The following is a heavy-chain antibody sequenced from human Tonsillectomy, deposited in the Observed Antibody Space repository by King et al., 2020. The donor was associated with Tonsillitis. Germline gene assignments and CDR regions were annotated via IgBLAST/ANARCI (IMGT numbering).Heavy chain of an antibody. D-gene: IGHD5-12*01. CDR2: IYYSGST. Sequence: QLQESGPGLVKPSETLSLTCTVSGGSISHYYWSWIRQPPGKGLEWIGYIYYSGSTYYNPSLKSRVTISVDTSKNQVSLKLTSVTAADTAVYYCAKEGEAIMAPSNDAFDVWRQGTIVTVPS. CDR3: AKEGEAIMAPSNDAFDV. J-gene: IGHJ3*01. CDR1: GGSISHYY. V-gene: IGHV4-59*01.